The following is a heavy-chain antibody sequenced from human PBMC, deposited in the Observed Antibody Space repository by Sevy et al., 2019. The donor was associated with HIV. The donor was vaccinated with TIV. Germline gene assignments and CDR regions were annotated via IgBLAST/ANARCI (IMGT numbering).Heavy chain of an antibody. J-gene: IGHJ4*02. V-gene: IGHV1-18*01. D-gene: IGHD6-13*01. CDR3: ARASLIAAAGRGDY. CDR1: GYTFTSYG. Sequence: ASVKVSCKASGYTFTSYGISWVRQAPGQGLEWMGWISAYNGTKNYAQTLQGRVTMTTDTSTSTGYMELRSLRSDDTAVYYCARASLIAAAGRGDYWGQGTLVTVSS. CDR2: ISAYNGTK.